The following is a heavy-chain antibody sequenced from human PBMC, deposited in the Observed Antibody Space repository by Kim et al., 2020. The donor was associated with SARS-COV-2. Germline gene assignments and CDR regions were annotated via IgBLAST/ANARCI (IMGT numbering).Heavy chain of an antibody. CDR3: TTYRCGGGCYSYYYYYGMDV. CDR2: IKSKTDGGTT. Sequence: GGSLRLSCAASGFTFSNAWMSWVRQAPGKGLEWVGRIKSKTDGGTTDYAAPVKGRFTISRDDSKNTLYLQMNSLKTEDTAVYYCTTYRCGGGCYSYYYYYGMDVWGQGTTVTVSS. CDR1: GFTFSNAW. D-gene: IGHD2-21*02. J-gene: IGHJ6*02. V-gene: IGHV3-15*01.